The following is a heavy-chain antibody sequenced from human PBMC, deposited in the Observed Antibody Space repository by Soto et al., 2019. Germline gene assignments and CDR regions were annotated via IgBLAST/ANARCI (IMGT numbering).Heavy chain of an antibody. Sequence: CAASGFTFSSYTMSWVRQAPGKGLEWVSVISVSGDNTFYADSVKGRFTISRDNSKNSAYLQMNILNTEDTAVYYCVRVDKQLGTTFFDHWGQGILVTVSS. D-gene: IGHD1-1*01. V-gene: IGHV3-23*01. CDR2: ISVSGDNT. CDR1: GFTFSSYT. CDR3: VRVDKQLGTTFFDH. J-gene: IGHJ4*02.